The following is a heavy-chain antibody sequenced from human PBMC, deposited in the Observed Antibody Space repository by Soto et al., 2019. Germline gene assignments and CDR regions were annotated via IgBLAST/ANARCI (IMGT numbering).Heavy chain of an antibody. Sequence: QPGGSLRLSCAASGFTFSSYGMHWVRQAPGKGLEWVAVISYDGSNKYYADSVKGRFTISRDNSKNTLYLQMNSLRAEDTAVYYCAKLDFWSGYSMSPHPYYGMDVWGQGTTVTVSS. CDR1: GFTFSSYG. CDR3: AKLDFWSGYSMSPHPYYGMDV. CDR2: ISYDGSNK. D-gene: IGHD3-3*01. V-gene: IGHV3-30*18. J-gene: IGHJ6*02.